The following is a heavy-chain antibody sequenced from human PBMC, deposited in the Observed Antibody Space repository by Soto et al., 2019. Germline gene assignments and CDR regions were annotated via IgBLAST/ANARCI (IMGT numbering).Heavy chain of an antibody. V-gene: IGHV1-69*02. CDR3: ARSLFKRLVHGAYYYYYMDV. Sequence: ASVKVSCKASGGTFSSYTISWVRQAPGQGLEWMGRIIPILGIANYAQKFQGRVTITADKSTSTAYMELSSLRSEDTAVYYCARSLFKRLVHGAYYYYYMDVWGKGTTVTVSS. CDR1: GGTFSSYT. J-gene: IGHJ6*03. D-gene: IGHD6-6*01. CDR2: IIPILGIA.